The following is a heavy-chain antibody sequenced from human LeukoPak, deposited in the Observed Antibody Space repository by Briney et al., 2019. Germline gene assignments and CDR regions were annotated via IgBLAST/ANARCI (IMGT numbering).Heavy chain of an antibody. D-gene: IGHD6-19*01. Sequence: GGSLRLSCAASGFTFSGYAMSWVRQAPGESLEWVSALGSGSCGSHYADSVKGRFTISRDDSKNTLYLQMHSLRAEDTAVYFCARPGLAVAGTRWFDPWGQGTLVTVSS. V-gene: IGHV3-23*01. J-gene: IGHJ5*02. CDR3: ARPGLAVAGTRWFDP. CDR1: GFTFSGYA. CDR2: LGSGSCGS.